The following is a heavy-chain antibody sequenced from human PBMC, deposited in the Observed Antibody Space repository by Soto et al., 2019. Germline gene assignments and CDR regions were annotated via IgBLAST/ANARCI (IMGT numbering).Heavy chain of an antibody. CDR3: ARYFHTYSGPPI. CDR1: GYVITSGYY. Sequence: SETLSLTCVVSGYVITSGYYWGWIRQPPGKGLEWIGTVDHSGSTYYDPSLQGRVTISIDTSKNQFSLKLTSVTAADTALYYCARYFHTYSGPPIWGQGTLVTVSS. CDR2: VDHSGST. V-gene: IGHV4-38-2*01. J-gene: IGHJ4*02. D-gene: IGHD5-12*01.